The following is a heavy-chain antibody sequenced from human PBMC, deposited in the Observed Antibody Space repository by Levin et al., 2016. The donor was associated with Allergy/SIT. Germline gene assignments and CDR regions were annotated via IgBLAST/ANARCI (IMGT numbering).Heavy chain of an antibody. CDR2: IYYSGST. CDR1: GGSISSGGYY. D-gene: IGHD2-2*01. Sequence: SETLSLTCTVSGGSISSGGYYWSWIRQHPGKGLEWIGYIYYSGSTYYNPSLKSRVTISVDTSKNQFSLKLSSVTAADTAVYYCAREGCSSTSCRPDDDFQHWGQGTLVTVSS. V-gene: IGHV4-31*03. J-gene: IGHJ1*01. CDR3: AREGCSSTSCRPDDDFQH.